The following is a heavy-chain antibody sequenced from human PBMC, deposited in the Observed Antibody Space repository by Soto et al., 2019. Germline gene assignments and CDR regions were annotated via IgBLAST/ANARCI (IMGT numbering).Heavy chain of an antibody. D-gene: IGHD6-13*01. Sequence: EVQLVESGGGLVKPGGSLRLSCAASGFTFSSYSMYWVRQAPGKGLEWVSSISSSSSYIYYADSVKGRFTISRDNAKNSLYLQMNSLRAEDTAVYYCARDSSPQNSYGMDVWGQGTTVTVSS. CDR1: GFTFSSYS. J-gene: IGHJ6*02. CDR2: ISSSSSYI. V-gene: IGHV3-21*01. CDR3: ARDSSPQNSYGMDV.